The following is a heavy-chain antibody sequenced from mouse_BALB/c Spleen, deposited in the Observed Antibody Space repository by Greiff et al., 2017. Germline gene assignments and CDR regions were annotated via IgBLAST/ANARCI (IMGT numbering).Heavy chain of an antibody. Sequence: VQLQESGAELVRPGASVTLSCKASGYTFTDYEMHWVKQTPVHGLEWIGAIDPETGGTAYNQKFKGKATLTADKSSSTAYMELRSLTSEDSAVYYCTNQGFDDWGQGTTLTVSS. V-gene: IGHV1-15*01. CDR1: GYTFTDYE. J-gene: IGHJ2*01. CDR3: TNQGFDD. CDR2: IDPETGGT.